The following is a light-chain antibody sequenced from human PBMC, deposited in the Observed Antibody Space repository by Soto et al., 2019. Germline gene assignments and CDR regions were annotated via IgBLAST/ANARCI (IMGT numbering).Light chain of an antibody. CDR2: EVS. V-gene: IGLV2-14*01. CDR3: SSYTSSTAYV. CDR1: SSDVGGYNY. Sequence: QSALTQPSSVSGSPGQSITISCTGTSSDVGGYNYVSWYQLHPRKAPKLMVYEVSNRPSGVSNRFSGSKSGNTASLTISGLQAEDEADYYCSSYTSSTAYVFGTGTKVTVL. J-gene: IGLJ1*01.